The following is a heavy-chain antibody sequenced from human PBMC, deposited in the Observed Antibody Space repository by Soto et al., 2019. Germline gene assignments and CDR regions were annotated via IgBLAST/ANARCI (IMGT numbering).Heavy chain of an antibody. J-gene: IGHJ4*02. CDR2: XSYDGXNK. D-gene: IGHD3-22*01. V-gene: IGHV3-30-3*01. Sequence: QPGXSPRLACASSGVSVGSYAVHGVRQAPGKGVEWVAVXSYDGXNKYYEKSVKGXVTNSRDXXKNTLYLKTNSLRDEDKVVYYCARDSSGYYFDYWGQGTLVTVYS. CDR1: GVSVGSYA. CDR3: ARDSSGYYFDY.